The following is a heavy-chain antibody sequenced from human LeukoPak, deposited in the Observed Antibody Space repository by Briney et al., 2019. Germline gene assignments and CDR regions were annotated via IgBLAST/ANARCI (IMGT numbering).Heavy chain of an antibody. D-gene: IGHD3-10*01. V-gene: IGHV1-8*01. CDR2: MSPRSGNA. Sequence: GASVKVSCKASGYTFTSSDINWVRQAPGQGLEWLGWMSPRSGNAGYGQRFQGRVTMTRNTSITTAYMELSSLTPPDTAVYYCARVRGSGLSGYAFDLWGQGTVVTVFS. CDR3: ARVRGSGLSGYAFDL. J-gene: IGHJ3*01. CDR1: GYTFTSSD.